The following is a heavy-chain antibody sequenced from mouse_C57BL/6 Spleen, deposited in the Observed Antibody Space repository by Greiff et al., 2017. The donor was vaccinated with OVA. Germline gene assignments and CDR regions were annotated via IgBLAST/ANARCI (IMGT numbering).Heavy chain of an antibody. Sequence: VQLQQPGAELVRPGASVKLSCTASGFNIKDDYMHWVKQRPEQGLEWIGWIDPENGDTEYASKFQGKATITADTSSNTAYLQLSSLTSEDTAVYYCTTAHYYGSSYEDYWGQGTTLTVSS. CDR2: IDPENGDT. CDR1: GFNIKDDY. D-gene: IGHD1-1*01. CDR3: TTAHYYGSSYEDY. V-gene: IGHV14-4*01. J-gene: IGHJ2*01.